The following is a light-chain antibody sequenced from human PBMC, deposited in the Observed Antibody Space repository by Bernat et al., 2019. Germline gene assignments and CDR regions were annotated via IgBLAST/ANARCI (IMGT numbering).Light chain of an antibody. Sequence: DIQMTQSPSSLSASVGDRVTITCQASQDISNYLNWYQQKPGKAPKLLIYAASNLETGVPSRFSGRGSGTDFTFTISSLQPEDIATYYCQQYDNLPSYTFGQGTKLEVK. CDR3: QQYDNLPSYT. J-gene: IGKJ2*01. CDR1: QDISNY. CDR2: AAS. V-gene: IGKV1-33*01.